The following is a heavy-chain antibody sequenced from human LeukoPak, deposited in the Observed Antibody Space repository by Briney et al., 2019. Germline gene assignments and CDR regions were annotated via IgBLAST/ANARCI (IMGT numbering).Heavy chain of an antibody. J-gene: IGHJ4*02. V-gene: IGHV1-69*01. CDR2: IIPIFGTA. CDR1: GGTFSSYA. D-gene: IGHD5-12*01. Sequence: GSSVKVSCKASGGTFSSYAISWVRQAPGQGLEWMGGIIPIFGTANYAQKFQGRVTITADESTSTAYMELSSLRSEDTAVYHCAREISIEATEVFDYWGQGTLVTVSS. CDR3: AREISIEATEVFDY.